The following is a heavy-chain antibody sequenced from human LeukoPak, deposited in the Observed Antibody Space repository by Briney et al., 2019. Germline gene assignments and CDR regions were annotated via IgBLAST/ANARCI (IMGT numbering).Heavy chain of an antibody. CDR2: INHSGST. D-gene: IGHD3-10*01. CDR3: ASLMVRGVIISSFDY. Sequence: SETLSLTCAVYGGSFSGYYWSWIRQPPGKGLEWIGEINHSGSTNYNPSLKSRVTISVDKSKNQFSLKLSSVTAADTAVYYCASLMVRGVIISSFDYWGQGTLVTVSS. J-gene: IGHJ4*02. CDR1: GGSFSGYY. V-gene: IGHV4-34*01.